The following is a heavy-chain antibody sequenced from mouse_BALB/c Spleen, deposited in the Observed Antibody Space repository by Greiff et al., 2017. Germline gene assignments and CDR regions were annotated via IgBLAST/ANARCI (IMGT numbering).Heavy chain of an antibody. D-gene: IGHD1-1*01. Sequence: LQQPGSELVRPGASVKLSCKASGYTFTSYWMHWVKQRPGQGLEWIGNIYPGSGSTNYDEKFKSKATLTVDTSSSTAYMQLSSLTSEDSAVYYCTITTVFDYWGQGTTLTVSS. CDR3: TITTVFDY. J-gene: IGHJ2*01. CDR1: GYTFTSYW. V-gene: IGHV1S22*01. CDR2: IYPGSGST.